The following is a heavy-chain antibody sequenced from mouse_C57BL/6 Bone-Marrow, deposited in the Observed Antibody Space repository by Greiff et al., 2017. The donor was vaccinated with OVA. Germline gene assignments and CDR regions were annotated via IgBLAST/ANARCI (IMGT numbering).Heavy chain of an antibody. D-gene: IGHD2-4*01. Sequence: EVKLVESGGGLVQPGGSLKLSCAASGFTFSDYYMYWVRQTPEKRLEWVAYISNGGGSTYYPDTVKGRFTISRDNAKNTLYLQMSRLKSEDTAMYYCARQGYDYDLFAYWGQGTLVTVSA. CDR1: GFTFSDYY. CDR2: ISNGGGST. V-gene: IGHV5-12*01. J-gene: IGHJ3*01. CDR3: ARQGYDYDLFAY.